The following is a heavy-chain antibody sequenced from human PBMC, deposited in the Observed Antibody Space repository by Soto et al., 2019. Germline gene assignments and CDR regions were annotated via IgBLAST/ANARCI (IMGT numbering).Heavy chain of an antibody. CDR3: AKEGYSFVGMDV. Sequence: GESLKISCKGSGYSFTSYWISWVRQMPGKGLEWMGRIDPSDSYTNYSPSFQGHVTIAADKAISTAYLQWSSLKASDTAMYYCAKEGYSFVGMDVWGQGTTVTVSS. V-gene: IGHV5-10-1*01. CDR1: GYSFTSYW. D-gene: IGHD5-18*01. CDR2: IDPSDSYT. J-gene: IGHJ6*02.